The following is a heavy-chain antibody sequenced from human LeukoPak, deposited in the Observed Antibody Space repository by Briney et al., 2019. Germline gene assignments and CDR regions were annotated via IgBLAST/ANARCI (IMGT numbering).Heavy chain of an antibody. CDR3: AASLPSIAAAGTDFDY. J-gene: IGHJ4*02. CDR1: GFTFTSSA. Sequence: SVKVSCKASGFTFTSSAVQWVRQARGQRLEWIGWIVVGSGNTNYAQKFQERVTITRDMSTSTAYMELSSLRSEDTAVYYCAASLPSIAAAGTDFDYGGQGTLVTVSS. V-gene: IGHV1-58*01. D-gene: IGHD6-13*01. CDR2: IVVGSGNT.